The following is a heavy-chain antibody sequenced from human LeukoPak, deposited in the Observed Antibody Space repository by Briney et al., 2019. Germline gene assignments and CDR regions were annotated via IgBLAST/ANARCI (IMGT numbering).Heavy chain of an antibody. Sequence: PGGSLRLSCAASGFTVSSNYMSWVRQAPGEGLEWVSYISSSGSTIYYADSVKGRLTISRDNAKNSLYLQMNSLRAEDTAVYYCAELGITMIGGVWGKGTTVTISS. V-gene: IGHV3-11*04. CDR2: ISSSGSTI. J-gene: IGHJ6*04. D-gene: IGHD3-10*02. CDR1: GFTVSSNY. CDR3: AELGITMIGGV.